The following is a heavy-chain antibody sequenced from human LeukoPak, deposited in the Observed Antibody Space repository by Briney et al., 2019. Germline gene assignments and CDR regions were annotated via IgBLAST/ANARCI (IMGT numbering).Heavy chain of an antibody. CDR2: INPKSGGT. J-gene: IGHJ4*02. V-gene: IGHV1-2*02. CDR1: GYTFNAYY. CDR3: ARASYSSGSFDY. D-gene: IGHD3-22*01. Sequence: ASVKVSCEASGYTFNAYYMHWVRQAPGQGLEWMGWINPKSGGTNYAQRFQARVTMTRDTSISIVYMELSRLTSDDTAVYYCARASYSSGSFDYWGQGSLVTVSS.